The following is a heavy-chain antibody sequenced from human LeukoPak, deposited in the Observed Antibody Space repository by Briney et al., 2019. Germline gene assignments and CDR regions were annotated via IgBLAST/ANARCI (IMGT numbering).Heavy chain of an antibody. D-gene: IGHD3-22*01. CDR2: LNWNGAST. CDR3: AKDGVKTYYYDSSGYYIDY. J-gene: IGHJ4*02. CDR1: GFTFDDYG. V-gene: IGHV3-20*04. Sequence: GGSLRLSCAASGFTFDDYGLSWVRQVPGKGLEWVSGLNWNGASTGYADSVKGRFTISRDNSKNTLYLQMNSLRAEDTAVYYCAKDGVKTYYYDSSGYYIDYWGQGTLVTVSS.